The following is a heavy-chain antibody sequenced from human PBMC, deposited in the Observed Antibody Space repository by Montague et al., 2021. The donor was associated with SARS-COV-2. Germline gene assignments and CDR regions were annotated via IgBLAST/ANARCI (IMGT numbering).Heavy chain of an antibody. V-gene: IGHV4-59*12. Sequence: SETLSLTCTVSGGSISSYYWSWIRQPPGKGLEWIGYIYYSGSTNYNPSLKSRVTISVDTSKNQFSLKLSSVTAAGAAVYYCARDQTVSEWIWYGMDVWGPGTTVTVSS. J-gene: IGHJ6*02. CDR3: ARDQTVSEWIWYGMDV. CDR2: IYYSGST. CDR1: GGSISSYY. D-gene: IGHD3-3*01.